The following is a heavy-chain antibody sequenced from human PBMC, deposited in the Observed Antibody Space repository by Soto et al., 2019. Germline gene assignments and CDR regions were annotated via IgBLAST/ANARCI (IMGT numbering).Heavy chain of an antibody. D-gene: IGHD3-3*01. CDR2: INHSGST. CDR3: ATGFWSGYPH. Sequence: PSETLSLTCAVYGGSFSDYYWSWIRQPPGKGLEWIGEINHSGSTNYNPSLKSRVTIPVDTSKNQFSLKLSSVTAADTAVYYCATGFWSGYPHWGQGTLVTVSS. V-gene: IGHV4-34*01. J-gene: IGHJ4*02. CDR1: GGSFSDYY.